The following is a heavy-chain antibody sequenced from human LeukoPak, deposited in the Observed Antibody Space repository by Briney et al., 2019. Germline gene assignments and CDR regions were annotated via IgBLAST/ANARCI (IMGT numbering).Heavy chain of an antibody. J-gene: IGHJ4*02. D-gene: IGHD6-13*01. CDR1: GGSISSYY. CDR3: ARALYSSSWTFDS. Sequence: SETLPLTCTVSGGSISSYYWNWIRQPAGKGLEWIGRIYSSGNTNYNPSLKSRVTMSVDTSKNQLSLKLSSVTAADTAVYYCARALYSSSWTFDSWGQGTLVTVSS. CDR2: IYSSGNT. V-gene: IGHV4-4*07.